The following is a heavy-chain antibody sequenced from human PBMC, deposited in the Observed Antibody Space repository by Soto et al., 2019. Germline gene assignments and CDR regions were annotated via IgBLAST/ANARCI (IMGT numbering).Heavy chain of an antibody. D-gene: IGHD5-12*01. CDR3: AREGGPWDGYDSAPLDY. Sequence: GASVKVSCKASGYTFTGYYMHWVRQAPGQGLEWMGWISAYNGNTNYAQKLQGRVTMTTDTSTSTAYMELRSLRSDDTAVYYCAREGGPWDGYDSAPLDYGGQGPLVPASS. CDR1: GYTFTGYY. CDR2: ISAYNGNT. V-gene: IGHV1-18*04. J-gene: IGHJ4*02.